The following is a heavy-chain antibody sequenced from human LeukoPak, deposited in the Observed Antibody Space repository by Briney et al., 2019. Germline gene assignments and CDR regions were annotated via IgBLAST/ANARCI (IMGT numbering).Heavy chain of an antibody. V-gene: IGHV4-4*07. D-gene: IGHD3-10*02. CDR2: IYNSGNI. J-gene: IGHJ6*02. CDR1: GGSISSYY. Sequence: SETLSLSGIVSGGSISSYYWSWIRLSAGKGLEWIGRIYNSGNINYNPSLKSRVTMSVDTSKNQVSLRLSSVTAADTAVYYCARDDLLYSVHYGMDVWGQGTTVTVSS. CDR3: ARDDLLYSVHYGMDV.